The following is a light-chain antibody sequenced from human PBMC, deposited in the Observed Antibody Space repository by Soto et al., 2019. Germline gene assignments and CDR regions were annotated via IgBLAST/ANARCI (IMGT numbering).Light chain of an antibody. CDR1: SSDVGGFNY. J-gene: IGLJ1*01. Sequence: QPVLTQPASVSGSPGQSIAISCTGTSSDVGGFNYVSWYQQHPGKAPKFMIYDVSSRPSGVSDRFSGSKSGNTASLTISGLQAEDEADYYCSSYTTTGTDVFGTGTKLTVL. CDR2: DVS. CDR3: SSYTTTGTDV. V-gene: IGLV2-14*03.